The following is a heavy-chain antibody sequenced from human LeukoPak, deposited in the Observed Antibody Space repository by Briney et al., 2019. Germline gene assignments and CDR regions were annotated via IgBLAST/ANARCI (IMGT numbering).Heavy chain of an antibody. CDR2: IKQEGSEK. CDR1: GFTFSSYW. D-gene: IGHD2-15*01. Sequence: GGSLRLSCAASGFTFSSYWMSWVRQAPGKGLEGGANIKQEGSEKYYVDSVKGRFTISRDNAKNSLYLQMNSLRAEDTAVYYCARDRGGYCSGGSCQRPFDYWGQGTLVTVSS. J-gene: IGHJ4*02. V-gene: IGHV3-7*01. CDR3: ARDRGGYCSGGSCQRPFDY.